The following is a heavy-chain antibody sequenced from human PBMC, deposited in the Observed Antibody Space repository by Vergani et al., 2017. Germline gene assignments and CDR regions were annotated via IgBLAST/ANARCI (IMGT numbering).Heavy chain of an antibody. J-gene: IGHJ6*02. D-gene: IGHD3-3*01. Sequence: QVQLQQWGAGLLKPSETLSLTCVVYGGSFSGYYWSWIRQPPGKGREWVGEINHSGGTKYNPSLKSRVTISVDTSKNQFSLKLSSVTAADTAVYFCARHHLITIFGVAPDVYGMDVWGQGTTVTVSS. V-gene: IGHV4-34*01. CDR2: INHSGGT. CDR3: ARHHLITIFGVAPDVYGMDV. CDR1: GGSFSGYY.